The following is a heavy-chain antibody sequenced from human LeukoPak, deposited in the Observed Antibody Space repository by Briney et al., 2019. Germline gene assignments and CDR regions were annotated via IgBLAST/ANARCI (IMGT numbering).Heavy chain of an antibody. CDR2: LDPEDGET. CDR3: ATVGRDSSGWPDFLNLFN. V-gene: IGHV1-24*01. D-gene: IGHD6-19*01. Sequence: ASVKVSCKVSGYTLTELSMHWVRQAPGKGLEWMGGLDPEDGETIYAQKFQGRVTMTEDTSTDTAYMELSSLRSEDTAVYYCATVGRDSSGWPDFLNLFNWGQGTLVTVSS. CDR1: GYTLTELS. J-gene: IGHJ4*02.